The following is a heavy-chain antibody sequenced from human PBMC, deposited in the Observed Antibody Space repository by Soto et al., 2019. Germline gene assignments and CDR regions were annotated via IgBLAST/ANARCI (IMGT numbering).Heavy chain of an antibody. CDR3: ARDLSWGSNWYYYMDV. V-gene: IGHV3-48*01. Sequence: EVQLVESGGGLVQPGGSLRLSCATSGFILSDCAMNWVRQAPGKGLEWVSYISSSSSVIDYADSVKGRFNVSRDNDRKSLYLQMNSLRAEDTAVYYCARDLSWGSNWYYYMDVWGKGTTVTVSS. CDR2: ISSSSSVI. CDR1: GFILSDCA. J-gene: IGHJ6*03. D-gene: IGHD7-27*01.